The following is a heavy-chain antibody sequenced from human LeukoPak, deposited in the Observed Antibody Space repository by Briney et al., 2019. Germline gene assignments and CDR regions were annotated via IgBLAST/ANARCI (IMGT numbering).Heavy chain of an antibody. D-gene: IGHD2-2*01. CDR2: ISAYNGNT. Sequence: AAVKVSCKASGYTFTSYGISSVRQAPGQGLEWMGWISAYNGNTNYEQKLQGRVTMTTDTSTSTAYMELRRLRSDDTAVYYRARQTRLICSSTRCVDFDYWGEGTLVTVSS. CDR1: GYTFTSYG. CDR3: ARQTRLICSSTRCVDFDY. J-gene: IGHJ4*02. V-gene: IGHV1-18*01.